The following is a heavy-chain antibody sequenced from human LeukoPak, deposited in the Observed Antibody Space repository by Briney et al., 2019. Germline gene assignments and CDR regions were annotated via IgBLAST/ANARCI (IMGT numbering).Heavy chain of an antibody. Sequence: SVKVSCKASGGTFSSYAISWVRQAPGQGLEWMGGIIPIFGTANYAQKFQGGVTITADESTSTAYMELSSLRSEDTAVYYCARVGGLDGYMIAFDIWGQGTMVTVSS. J-gene: IGHJ3*02. D-gene: IGHD5-24*01. V-gene: IGHV1-69*13. CDR2: IIPIFGTA. CDR1: GGTFSSYA. CDR3: ARVGGLDGYMIAFDI.